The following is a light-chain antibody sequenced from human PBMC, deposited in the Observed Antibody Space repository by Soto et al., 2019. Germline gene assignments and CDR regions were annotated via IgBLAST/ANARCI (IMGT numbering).Light chain of an antibody. CDR3: QQSFFAPPT. CDR1: QNIRTY. CDR2: ETS. V-gene: IGKV1-39*01. Sequence: IQVTQSPSALSASVGATVVITCRTSQNIRTYLSWYQQKPNKAPNLLIYETSDLQTGVPSRSSGSGSGTDFTLTITNLQPEDFAVYYCQQSFFAPPTFGQGTKVDIK. J-gene: IGKJ1*01.